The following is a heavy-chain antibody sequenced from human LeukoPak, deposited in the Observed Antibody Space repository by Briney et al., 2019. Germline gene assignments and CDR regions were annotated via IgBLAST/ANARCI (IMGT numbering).Heavy chain of an antibody. CDR1: GGSISSSNW. D-gene: IGHD6-19*01. CDR2: IYHSGST. V-gene: IGHV4-4*02. J-gene: IGHJ5*02. Sequence: RSSGTLSLTCAVSGGSISSSNWWSWVRQPPGKGLEWIGEIYHSGSTNYNPSLKSRVTISVDKSKNQFSLKLSSVTATDTAVYYCAREIAVTGTLRFDPWGQGTLVTVSS. CDR3: AREIAVTGTLRFDP.